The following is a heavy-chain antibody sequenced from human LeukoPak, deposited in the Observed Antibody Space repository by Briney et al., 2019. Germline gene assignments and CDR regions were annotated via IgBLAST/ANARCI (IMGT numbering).Heavy chain of an antibody. CDR3: ARGGHSAVAGTTGLDAFDI. J-gene: IGHJ3*02. D-gene: IGHD6-19*01. CDR1: GFTFSSYW. Sequence: SGGSLRLSCAASGFTFSSYWMHWVRQAPGKGLVWVSRINSDGSSTSYADSVKGRFTISRDNAKNTLYLQMNSLRAEETAEYYCARGGHSAVAGTTGLDAFDIWGQGTMVTVSS. CDR2: INSDGSST. V-gene: IGHV3-74*01.